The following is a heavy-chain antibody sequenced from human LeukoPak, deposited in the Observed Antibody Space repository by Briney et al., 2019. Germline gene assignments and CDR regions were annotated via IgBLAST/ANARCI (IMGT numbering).Heavy chain of an antibody. Sequence: GASVKDSCKASGYTFTSYYMHWVRQAPGRGLEWMGIINPSGGGTSYAQKFQGRVTQTRDTPTSTVYMELSSLRSEDTAVYYCARDYYDDYGDHFGYWGQGTLATVSS. CDR3: ARDYYDDYGDHFGY. D-gene: IGHD4-17*01. J-gene: IGHJ4*02. CDR2: INPSGGGT. V-gene: IGHV1-46*01. CDR1: GYTFTSYY.